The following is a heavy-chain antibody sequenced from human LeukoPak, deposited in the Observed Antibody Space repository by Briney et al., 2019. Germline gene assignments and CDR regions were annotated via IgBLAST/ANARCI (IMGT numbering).Heavy chain of an antibody. CDR1: GGSFSGYY. CDR3: ARDLGYSYFDY. V-gene: IGHV4-34*01. Sequence: SETLSLTCAVYGGSFSGYYWSWIRQPPGKGLEWIGEINHSGSTNYNPSLKSRVTISVDTSKNQFSLKLSSVTAADTAVYYCARDLGYSYFDYWGQGTLVTVSS. J-gene: IGHJ4*02. CDR2: INHSGST. D-gene: IGHD5-18*01.